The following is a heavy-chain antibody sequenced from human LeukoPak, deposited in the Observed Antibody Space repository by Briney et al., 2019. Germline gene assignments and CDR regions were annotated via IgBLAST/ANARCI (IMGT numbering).Heavy chain of an antibody. CDR1: GFTFSSNY. V-gene: IGHV3-53*01. CDR2: IYSGGST. CDR3: ARDRPGGGSYYGLDY. J-gene: IGHJ4*02. D-gene: IGHD1-26*01. Sequence: GGSLRLSCAASGFTFSSNYMNWVRQAPGKGLEWVSVIYSGGSTYYSDSVKGRFTISRDNSKNTLYLQMNSLRAEDTAVYYCARDRPGGGSYYGLDYWGQGTLVTVSS.